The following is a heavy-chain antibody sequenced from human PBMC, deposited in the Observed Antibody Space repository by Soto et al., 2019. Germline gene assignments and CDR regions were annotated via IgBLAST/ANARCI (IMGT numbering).Heavy chain of an antibody. V-gene: IGHV1-18*01. Sequence: ASVKVSCKASGYTFTSYGISWVRQAPGQGLEWMGWISAYNGNTKYSQKFQGRVTITRDTSASTAYMELSSLRSEDTAVYYCARGPVSGGCSSTSCFQRNYFDYLGQGNLVTVSS. CDR2: ISAYNGNT. CDR1: GYTFTSYG. J-gene: IGHJ4*02. CDR3: ARGPVSGGCSSTSCFQRNYFDY. D-gene: IGHD2-2*01.